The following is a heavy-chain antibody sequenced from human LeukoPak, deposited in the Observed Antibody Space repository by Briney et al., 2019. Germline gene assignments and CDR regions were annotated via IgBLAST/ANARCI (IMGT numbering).Heavy chain of an antibody. J-gene: IGHJ5*02. CDR3: ARDREGEVTGFDP. CDR2: ISHSGSS. Sequence: SETLSLTCAVYGESFRGFYWTWIRQPPGKGLEWIGEISHSGSSNYNPSLKSRVTVSIDTSKNQFSLKLSSVTAADTAVYYCARDREGEVTGFDPWGQGTLVTVSS. D-gene: IGHD3-16*01. V-gene: IGHV4-34*01. CDR1: GESFRGFY.